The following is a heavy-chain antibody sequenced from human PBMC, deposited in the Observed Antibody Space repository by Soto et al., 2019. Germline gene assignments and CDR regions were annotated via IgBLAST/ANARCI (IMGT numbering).Heavy chain of an antibody. D-gene: IGHD5-12*01. CDR2: IYYSGST. CDR3: ARLWVWVRGYDQPGDY. V-gene: IGHV4-39*01. J-gene: IGHJ4*02. CDR1: GGSISSSSYY. Sequence: SETLSLICTVSGGSISSSSYYWGWIRQPPGKGLEWIGSIYYSGSTYYNPSLKSRVTISVDTSKNQFSLKLSSVTAADTAVYYCARLWVWVRGYDQPGDYWGQGTLVTVSS.